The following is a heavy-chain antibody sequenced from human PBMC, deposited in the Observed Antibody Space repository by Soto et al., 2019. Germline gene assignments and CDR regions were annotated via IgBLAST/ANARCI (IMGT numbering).Heavy chain of an antibody. CDR1: GGTFSSYA. CDR3: ARDRIAGSKYYYGMDV. V-gene: IGHV1-69*01. D-gene: IGHD6-13*01. J-gene: IGHJ6*02. Sequence: QVRLVQSGAEVKKPGSSVRVSCKASGGTFSSYAISWVRQAPGQGLEWMGGIIPIFGTENYAQKFQGRVTITEDEYTRTAYMELSSLRSEDTSVYYCARDRIAGSKYYYGMDVWGQGTTVTVSS. CDR2: IIPIFGTE.